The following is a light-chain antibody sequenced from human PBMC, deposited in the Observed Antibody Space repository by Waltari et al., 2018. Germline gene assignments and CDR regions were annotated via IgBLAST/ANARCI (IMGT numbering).Light chain of an antibody. CDR2: GNT. CDR3: QSDDNSLNSG. CDR1: SSNIGAGYD. Sequence: QSGLTQPPSVSGAPGQRLTISCTGSSSNIGAGYDVHWYQLLPGTAPIVLIYGNTHRPSGAPDRVSGSKSGTAASLALSGLQAENEADYYCQSDDNSLNSGFGGGTKLTVL. J-gene: IGLJ2*01. V-gene: IGLV1-40*01.